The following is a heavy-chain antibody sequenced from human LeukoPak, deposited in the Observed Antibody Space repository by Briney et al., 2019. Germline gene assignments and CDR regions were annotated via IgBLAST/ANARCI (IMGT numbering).Heavy chain of an antibody. CDR2: ISYDGSRK. J-gene: IGHJ4*02. CDR1: GXTVSTYG. V-gene: IGHV3-30*18. Sequence: GGSLRLSCAASGXTVSTYGLHWVHQAPGKGLEWVAVISYDGSRKFYADSVKGRFTISRDNSKNTLYLQMNSLRGEDTAVYYCAKGGSPSCYSSSGYWGQGNLVTVSS. CDR3: AKGGSPSCYSSSGY. D-gene: IGHD2-2*01.